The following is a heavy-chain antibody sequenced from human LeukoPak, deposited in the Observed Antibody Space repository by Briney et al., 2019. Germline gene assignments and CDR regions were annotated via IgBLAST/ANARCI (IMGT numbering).Heavy chain of an antibody. V-gene: IGHV1-2*02. D-gene: IGHD3-3*01. CDR2: INPNSGGT. CDR1: GYTFTSYT. Sequence: GASVKVSCKTSGYTFTSYTVHWVRQAPGQGLEWMGWINPNSGGTNYAQKFQGRVTMTRDTSISTAYMELSRLRSDDTAVYYCAKTTTIFGVVENWFDPWGQGTLVTVSS. J-gene: IGHJ5*02. CDR3: AKTTTIFGVVENWFDP.